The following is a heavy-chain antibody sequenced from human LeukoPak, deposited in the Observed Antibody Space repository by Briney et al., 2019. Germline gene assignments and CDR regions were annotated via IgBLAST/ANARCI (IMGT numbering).Heavy chain of an antibody. CDR1: GGSISSSNW. J-gene: IGHJ3*02. V-gene: IGHV4-4*02. Sequence: SETLSLTCAVSGGSISSSNWWSWVRQPPGKGLEWIGEIYHSGSTNYNPSLKSRVTISVDKSKNQFSLKLSSVTAADTAVYYCARDRLVAATRVFAFDIWGQGTMVTVSS. CDR2: IYHSGST. CDR3: ARDRLVAATRVFAFDI. D-gene: IGHD2-15*01.